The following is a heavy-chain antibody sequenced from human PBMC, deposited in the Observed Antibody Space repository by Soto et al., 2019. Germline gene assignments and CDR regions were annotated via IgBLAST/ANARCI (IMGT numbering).Heavy chain of an antibody. CDR1: GFNFSNYD. Sequence: GGSLILSCVTSGFNFSNYDMNWVRQAPGRGMEWIAFTTATGFTTFYADSVRPRFTISRDNAQESVFLQMDSLTVEDTGIYYCARGGVYWGRGTPVTVSS. V-gene: IGHV3-48*03. J-gene: IGHJ4*02. CDR2: TTATGFTT. CDR3: ARGGVY. D-gene: IGHD2-8*01.